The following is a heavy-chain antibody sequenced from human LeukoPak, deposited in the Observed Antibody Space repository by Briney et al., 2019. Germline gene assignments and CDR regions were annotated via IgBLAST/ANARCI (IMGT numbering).Heavy chain of an antibody. V-gene: IGHV3-48*03. J-gene: IGHJ4*02. CDR3: ARGLRNTILGGDYY. D-gene: IGHD3-3*01. CDR2: ISGSGSNI. Sequence: GGSLRLSCAASGFTFSSYDMKWVRQAPGKGLEWVSHISGSGSNIGYADSVKGRFTISRDNAKNSLYLQMNSLRAEDTAVYYCARGLRNTILGGDYYWGQGTLVTVPS. CDR1: GFTFSSYD.